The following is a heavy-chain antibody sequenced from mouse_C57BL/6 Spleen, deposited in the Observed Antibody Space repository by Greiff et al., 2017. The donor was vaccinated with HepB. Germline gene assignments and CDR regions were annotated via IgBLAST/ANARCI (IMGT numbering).Heavy chain of an antibody. Sequence: QVQLQQPGAELVKPGASVKLSCKASGYTFTSYWMHWVKQRPGQGLEWIGIIHPNSGSTNYNEKFKSKATLTVDKSSSTAYMQLSSLTSEDSAVYYCARGYYGSRYVAYWGQGTLVTVSA. J-gene: IGHJ3*01. CDR2: IHPNSGST. CDR3: ARGYYGSRYVAY. V-gene: IGHV1-64*01. CDR1: GYTFTSYW. D-gene: IGHD1-1*01.